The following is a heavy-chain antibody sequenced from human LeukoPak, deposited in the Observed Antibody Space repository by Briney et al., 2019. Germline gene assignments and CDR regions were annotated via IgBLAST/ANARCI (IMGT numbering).Heavy chain of an antibody. J-gene: IGHJ4*02. CDR2: IYYGGST. Sequence: SETLSLTCTVSGGSVSSGSYYWRWIRQPPGKGLEWIGYIYYGGSTNYNPSLKSRVTISVDTSKNQFSLKLSSVTAADTAVYYCARAIVVVTDFDYWGQGTLVTVSS. D-gene: IGHD3-22*01. CDR1: GGSVSSGSYY. V-gene: IGHV4-61*01. CDR3: ARAIVVVTDFDY.